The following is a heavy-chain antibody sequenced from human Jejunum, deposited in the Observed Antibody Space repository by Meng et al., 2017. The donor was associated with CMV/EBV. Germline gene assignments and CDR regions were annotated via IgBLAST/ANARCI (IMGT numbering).Heavy chain of an antibody. V-gene: IGHV1-3*01. CDR1: GCTFSNYA. J-gene: IGHJ4*02. CDR2: INAGNGDT. CDR3: ARFSSGYFFGY. Sequence: QVQLVQSGAEVKKPXASVKVSCKASGCTFSNYAMNWVRQAPGQRLEWMGWINAGNGDTKYSQKFQGRVTITRDTSASTGYMELSSLRSEDTAVYYCARFSSGYFFGYWGQGPRVTVSS. D-gene: IGHD3-22*01.